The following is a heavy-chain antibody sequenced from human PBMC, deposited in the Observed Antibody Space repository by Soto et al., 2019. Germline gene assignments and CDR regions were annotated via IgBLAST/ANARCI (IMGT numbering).Heavy chain of an antibody. CDR1: GGSVNGYY. J-gene: IGHJ5*02. D-gene: IGHD3-3*01. CDR2: TNHTGGT. V-gene: IGHV4-34*01. Sequence: SETLSLTCAVYGGSVNGYYWNWIRQPPGKGLEWIGETNHTGGTHYNPSLKSRVTMSVDTSKNQFSPRLSSVTAADTAIYYCATRITVFGLLIPPFDPWGQGTQVTVSS. CDR3: ATRITVFGLLIPPFDP.